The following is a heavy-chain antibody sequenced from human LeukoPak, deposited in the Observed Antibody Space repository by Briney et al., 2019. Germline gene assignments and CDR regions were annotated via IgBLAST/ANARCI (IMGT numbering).Heavy chain of an antibody. CDR3: AGVYGSGSYYYYYYGMDV. Sequence: SVKVSCKASGGTFSSYAISWARQAPGQGLEWMGGIIPIFGTANYAQKFQGRVTITADESTSTAYMELSSLRSEDTAVYYCAGVYGSGSYYYYYYGMDVWGKGTTVTVSS. CDR1: GGTFSSYA. CDR2: IIPIFGTA. J-gene: IGHJ6*04. V-gene: IGHV1-69*13. D-gene: IGHD3-10*01.